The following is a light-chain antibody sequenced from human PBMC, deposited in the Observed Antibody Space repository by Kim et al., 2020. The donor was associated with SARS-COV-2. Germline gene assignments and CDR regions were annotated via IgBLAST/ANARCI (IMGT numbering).Light chain of an antibody. CDR2: DAS. J-gene: IGKJ2*01. Sequence: WSPGERATLSCRARQSVSSYLAWYQQKPGQAPRLLIYDASNRATGIPARFSGSGSGTDFTRTISSLEPEDFAVYYCQQRSNWPPYTFGQGTKLEI. V-gene: IGKV3-11*01. CDR1: QSVSSY. CDR3: QQRSNWPPYT.